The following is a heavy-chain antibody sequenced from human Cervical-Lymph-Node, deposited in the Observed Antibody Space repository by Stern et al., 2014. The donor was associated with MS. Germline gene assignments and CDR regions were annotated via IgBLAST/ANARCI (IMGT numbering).Heavy chain of an antibody. D-gene: IGHD5-18*01. V-gene: IGHV1-69*01. CDR1: GGTFSTYP. J-gene: IGHJ4*02. Sequence: QVQLGQSGGEVKKPGSSVKVSCKASGGTFSTYPINWVRQAPGQRLESMGGIVPIFDRANYARKFQGRVTITADESASTAYMELSGLRSEDTAVYYCARERGNSYGFDYWGQGTPVTVSS. CDR3: ARERGNSYGFDY. CDR2: IVPIFDRA.